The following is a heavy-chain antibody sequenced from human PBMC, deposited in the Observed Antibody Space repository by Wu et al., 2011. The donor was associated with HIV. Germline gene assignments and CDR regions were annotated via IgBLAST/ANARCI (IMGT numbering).Heavy chain of an antibody. CDR2: IIPIFGTT. CDR3: ARSTVIRGVTPSYYHYYGMDV. J-gene: IGHJ6*02. CDR1: GGTFNSYG. Sequence: QVQLVQSGAEVKKPGSSVKVSCKASGGTFNSYGISWVRQAPGQGLEWMGGIIPIFGTTNYAQKFQGRVTITADKSTTTAYMELSSLRSEDTAVYYCARSTVIRGVTPSYYHYYGMDVWGQGTTVTVSS. V-gene: IGHV1-69*14. D-gene: IGHD3-10*01.